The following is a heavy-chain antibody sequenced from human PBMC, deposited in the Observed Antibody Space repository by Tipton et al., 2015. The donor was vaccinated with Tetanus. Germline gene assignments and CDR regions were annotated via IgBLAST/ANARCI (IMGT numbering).Heavy chain of an antibody. CDR3: ARAVRGRDVFDI. V-gene: IGHV3-9*01. CDR1: GFTFHDYA. J-gene: IGHJ3*02. CDR2: ISGNDGNK. D-gene: IGHD3-10*01. Sequence: RSLRLSCAASGFTFHDYAIHWVRQVTGKGLEWVSAISGNDGNKVYADSVRGRFTISRDNANSSLYVQMDSLRPEDTALYYCARAVRGRDVFDIWGQGTMVIVSS.